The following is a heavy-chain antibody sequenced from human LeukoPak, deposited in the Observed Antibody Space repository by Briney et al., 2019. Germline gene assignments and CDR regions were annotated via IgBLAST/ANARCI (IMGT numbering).Heavy chain of an antibody. J-gene: IGHJ4*02. CDR2: IYYSGST. D-gene: IGHD6-13*01. Sequence: SETPSLTCTVSGGSVSSGSYYWSWIRQPPGKGLEWIAYIYYSGSTNYNPSLKSRVTISVDTSKNQFSLKLSSVTAADTAVYYCARVTAGGSAYWGQGTLVTVSS. CDR1: GGSVSSGSYY. CDR3: ARVTAGGSAY. V-gene: IGHV4-61*01.